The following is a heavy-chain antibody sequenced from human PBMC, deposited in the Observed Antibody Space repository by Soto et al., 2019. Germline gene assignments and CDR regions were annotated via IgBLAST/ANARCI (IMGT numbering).Heavy chain of an antibody. V-gene: IGHV4-59*01. Sequence: PSETLSLTCTVSGTSISSYYWSWIRQPPGKGLEWIANIHYSGTTNYNPSLASRVTLSVDTSKNQFSLKMTSVTAADRAMYYCAGERPSYYSGPPLDAFDIWGQGAMVTVSS. J-gene: IGHJ3*02. CDR1: GTSISSYY. CDR3: AGERPSYYSGPPLDAFDI. CDR2: IHYSGTT. D-gene: IGHD4-4*01.